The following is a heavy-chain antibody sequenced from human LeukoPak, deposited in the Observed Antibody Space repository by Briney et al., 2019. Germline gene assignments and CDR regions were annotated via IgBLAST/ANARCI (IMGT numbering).Heavy chain of an antibody. CDR1: EFTFSSYS. D-gene: IGHD6-25*01. CDR2: ITNSGNSK. CDR3: ARGNQASRLLYNWFDP. Sequence: GGSLRLSCAASEFTFSSYSMNWARQAPGKGLEWVSYITNSGNSKSYADSVKGRFTISRDNAKNSLYLQMNSLRAEDTAVYYCARGNQASRLLYNWFDPWGQGTLVTVSS. J-gene: IGHJ5*02. V-gene: IGHV3-48*04.